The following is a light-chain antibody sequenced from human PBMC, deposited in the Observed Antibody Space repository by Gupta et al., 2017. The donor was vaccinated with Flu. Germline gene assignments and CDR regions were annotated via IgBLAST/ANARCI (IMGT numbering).Light chain of an antibody. CDR2: KDT. Sequence: SYELTQPPSVSVPPGQTARITCSGDALPNQYVYWFQQKPGQAPALLIYKDTERPSGIPERFSASGSGTTVTLTISGVQAEDEADYYCQSADSTSTYYVFGAGTKVTVL. CDR3: QSADSTSTYYV. J-gene: IGLJ1*01. CDR1: ALPNQY. V-gene: IGLV3-25*03.